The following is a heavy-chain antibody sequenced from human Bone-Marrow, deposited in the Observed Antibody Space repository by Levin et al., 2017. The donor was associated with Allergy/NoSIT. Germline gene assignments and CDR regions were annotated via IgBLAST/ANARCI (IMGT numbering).Heavy chain of an antibody. CDR1: GFTFSSYD. D-gene: IGHD6-13*01. CDR2: ISSTSRNYK. Sequence: GESLKISCAASGFTFSSYDMNWVRQAPGKGLEWVSCISSTSRNYKYYADSVRGRFTISRDNTKNSLYLQMDSLRAEDTAVYYCARGVWSSSVEEGDGFDIWGQGTMVTVSS. J-gene: IGHJ3*02. CDR3: ARGVWSSSVEEGDGFDI. V-gene: IGHV3-21*01.